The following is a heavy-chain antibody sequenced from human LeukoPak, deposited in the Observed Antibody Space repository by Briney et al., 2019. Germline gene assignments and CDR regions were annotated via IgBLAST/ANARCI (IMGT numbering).Heavy chain of an antibody. CDR3: ARVGFGELFDAFDI. CDR1: GFTFSSYG. D-gene: IGHD3-10*01. V-gene: IGHV3-33*01. CDR2: IWCDGSNK. Sequence: GRSLRLSCAASGFTFSSYGMHWVRQAPGKGLEWVAVIWCDGSNKSYADSVKGRFTISRDNSKTTLYLQMNSLRAEDTAVYYCARVGFGELFDAFDIWGQGTMVTVSS. J-gene: IGHJ3*02.